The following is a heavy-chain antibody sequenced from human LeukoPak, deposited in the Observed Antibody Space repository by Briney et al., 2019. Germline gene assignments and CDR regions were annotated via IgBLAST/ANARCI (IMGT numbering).Heavy chain of an antibody. CDR3: ARDPRKSLDGSDY. CDR1: GYTFTSYD. D-gene: IGHD2-2*03. CDR2: MNPNSGNT. V-gene: IGHV1-8*01. J-gene: IGHJ4*02. Sequence: VASVKVSCKASGYTFTSYDINWVRQATGQGLEWMGWMNPNSGNTGYAQKFQGRVTMTRDTSISTAYMELSRLRSDDTAVYYCARDPRKSLDGSDYWGQGTLVTVSS.